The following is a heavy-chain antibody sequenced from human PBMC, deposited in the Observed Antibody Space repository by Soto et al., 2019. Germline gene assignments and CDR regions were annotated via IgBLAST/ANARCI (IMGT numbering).Heavy chain of an antibody. CDR1: GFIFSTYS. Sequence: EVQLVESGGGMVQPGGSLRLSCAASGFIFSTYSMNWVRQAPGKGLEWVSYISTSTSTIYYADSVKGRFTISRDNAKNSLYLQMNSLRDEDTAVYYCARGKYSSSWYYYYGMDVWGQGTTVTVSS. J-gene: IGHJ6*02. V-gene: IGHV3-48*02. CDR3: ARGKYSSSWYYYYGMDV. D-gene: IGHD6-13*01. CDR2: ISTSTSTI.